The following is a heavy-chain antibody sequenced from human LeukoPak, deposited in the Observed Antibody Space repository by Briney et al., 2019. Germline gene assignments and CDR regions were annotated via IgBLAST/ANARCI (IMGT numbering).Heavy chain of an antibody. CDR2: ISNSGGTT. J-gene: IGHJ4*02. CDR1: GFTFRNYG. Sequence: QPGGSLRLSCAASGFTFRNYGMTWVRQAPGKGLEWVSAISNSGGTTYYADSVKGRFTISRDNSKKTLYLQMNSLRAEDTAVYYCAKVWFGELPFDYWGQGTLVTVSS. CDR3: AKVWFGELPFDY. V-gene: IGHV3-23*01. D-gene: IGHD3-10*01.